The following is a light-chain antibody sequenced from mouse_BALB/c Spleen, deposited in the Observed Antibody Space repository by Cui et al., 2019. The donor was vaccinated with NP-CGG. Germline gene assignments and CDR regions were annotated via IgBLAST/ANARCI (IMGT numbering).Light chain of an antibody. CDR3: ALWYSNHWV. J-gene: IGLJ1*01. Sequence: QAVVTQESALTTSPGETVTLTCRSSTGAVTTSNYANWVHEKPDHLFPALIGGTNNRAPGVPARFSGSLIGDKAALTITGAQTEDEAIYFCALWYSNHWVFGGGTKLTVL. V-gene: IGLV1*01. CDR1: TGAVTTSNY. CDR2: GTN.